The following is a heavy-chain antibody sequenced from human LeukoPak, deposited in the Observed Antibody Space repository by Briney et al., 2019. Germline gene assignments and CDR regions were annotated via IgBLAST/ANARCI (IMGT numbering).Heavy chain of an antibody. D-gene: IGHD6-19*01. CDR1: GYTFTGYY. CDR2: INPNSGGT. CDR3: ARARRLGWYYFDY. Sequence: GASVKVSCKASGYTFTGYYMHWVRQAPGQGLEWMGWINPNSGGTNYAQKFQGRVTMTRDTSISTAYMELSRLRSDDTAVYYCARARRLGWYYFDYWGQGTLVTVSS. V-gene: IGHV1-2*02. J-gene: IGHJ4*02.